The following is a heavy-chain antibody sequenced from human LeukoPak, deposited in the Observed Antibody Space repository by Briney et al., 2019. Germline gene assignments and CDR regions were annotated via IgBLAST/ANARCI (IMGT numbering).Heavy chain of an antibody. CDR2: ISPYTGDT. D-gene: IGHD1-26*01. Sequence: GASVKVSCKASGYTFSSYGISWVRQAPGQGLEWMGSISPYTGDTKYAERLQDRVIMTTDTSTRTAYMELRSLTSDDTAVYYCARDSGVGGTFDYWGKGTLVSVSS. CDR1: GYTFSSYG. V-gene: IGHV1-18*04. J-gene: IGHJ4*02. CDR3: ARDSGVGGTFDY.